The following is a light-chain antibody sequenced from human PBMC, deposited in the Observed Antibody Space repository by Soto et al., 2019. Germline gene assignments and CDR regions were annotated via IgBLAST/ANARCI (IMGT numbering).Light chain of an antibody. V-gene: IGKV3-15*01. CDR3: QQYNNWPLT. CDR2: GAS. Sequence: EIVMTQSPATLSVSPGDGTTLSCRTSRSVSSNLAWYQQKPGQAPRLLIYGASTRATGIPARFSGSGSGTEFTLTISTLQSEDFAVYYCQQYNNWPLTFGGGTKVEIK. CDR1: RSVSSN. J-gene: IGKJ4*01.